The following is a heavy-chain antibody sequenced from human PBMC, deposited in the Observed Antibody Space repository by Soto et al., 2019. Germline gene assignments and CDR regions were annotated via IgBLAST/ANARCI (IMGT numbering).Heavy chain of an antibody. D-gene: IGHD2-21*02. V-gene: IGHV4-34*01. CDR3: AREHSVVVTLDY. CDR1: GGSFSGYY. J-gene: IGHJ4*02. Sequence: LSLTCAVYGGSFSGYYWSWIRQPPGKGLEWIGEINHSGSTNYNPSLKSRVTISVDTSKNQFSLKLSSVTAADTAVYYCAREHSVVVTLDYWGQGTLVTVSS. CDR2: INHSGST.